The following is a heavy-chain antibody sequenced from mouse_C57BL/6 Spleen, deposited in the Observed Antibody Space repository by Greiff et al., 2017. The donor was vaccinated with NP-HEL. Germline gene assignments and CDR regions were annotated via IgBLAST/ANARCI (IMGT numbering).Heavy chain of an antibody. CDR2: IHPNSGST. J-gene: IGHJ3*01. Sequence: VQLQQSGAELVKPGASVKLSCKASGYTFTSYWMHWVKQRPGQGLEWIGMIHPNSGSTNYNEKFKSKATLTVDKSSSTAYMQLSSLTSEDSAVYYCARLLYGCFAYWGQGTLVTVSA. CDR1: GYTFTSYW. D-gene: IGHD1-1*01. V-gene: IGHV1-64*01. CDR3: ARLLYGCFAY.